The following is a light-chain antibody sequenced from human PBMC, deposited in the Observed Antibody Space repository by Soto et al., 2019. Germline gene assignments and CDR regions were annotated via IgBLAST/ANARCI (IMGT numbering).Light chain of an antibody. CDR2: DAS. V-gene: IGKV3-11*01. Sequence: EIVLTQSPDTQSLSPGERATLACRAIQSVDNYLAWYQQRPGQAPRLLIYDASNRASGIPARFSGSGSGTDFTLTISSLEPEDFAVYYCQQRSTGPPLTFGGGTKVEIK. J-gene: IGKJ4*01. CDR1: QSVDNY. CDR3: QQRSTGPPLT.